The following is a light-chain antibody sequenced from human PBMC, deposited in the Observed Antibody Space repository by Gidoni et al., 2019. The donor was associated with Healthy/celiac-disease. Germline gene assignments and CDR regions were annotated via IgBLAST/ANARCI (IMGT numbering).Light chain of an antibody. CDR1: SSDVGGYNY. CDR2: DVS. J-gene: IGLJ3*02. CDR3: SSYTSSSTTSWV. V-gene: IGLV2-14*01. Sequence: QSALPQPASLSGSPGQSHTISCTGTSSDVGGYNYVSWYQQHTGKAPKLMISDVSNRTSGVSNRFSGSKSGNTAALTISGRQAEDEADYYCSSYTSSSTTSWVFGGGTKLTVL.